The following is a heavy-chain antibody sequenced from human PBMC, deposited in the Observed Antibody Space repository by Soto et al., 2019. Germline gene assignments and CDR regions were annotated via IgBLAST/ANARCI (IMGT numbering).Heavy chain of an antibody. J-gene: IGHJ4*02. V-gene: IGHV3-15*07. CDR3: TTEPIAVAGPGLFDY. D-gene: IGHD6-19*01. Sequence: PGGSLRLSCAASGFTFSNAWMNWVRQAPGKGLEWVGRIKSKTDGGTTDYAAPVKGRFTISRDDSKNTLYLQMNSLKTEDTAVYYCTTEPIAVAGPGLFDYWGQGTLVSVSS. CDR2: IKSKTDGGTT. CDR1: GFTFSNAW.